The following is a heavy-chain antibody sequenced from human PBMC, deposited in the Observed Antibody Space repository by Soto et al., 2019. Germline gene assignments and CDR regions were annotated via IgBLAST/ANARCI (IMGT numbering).Heavy chain of an antibody. CDR3: GQTTGWPGLDF. CDR2: IYGGGTT. J-gene: IGHJ4*02. Sequence: EVQLVESGGGLIQPGGSLRLSCAASGFTVSSKYMTWVRQAPGKGLEWVSVIYGGGTTYYADSVKGRFTISRDNSKNTLYLQMNSLRAEDTAGYYCGQTTGWPGLDFWGQGTLVTVSS. CDR1: GFTVSSKY. D-gene: IGHD6-19*01. V-gene: IGHV3-53*01.